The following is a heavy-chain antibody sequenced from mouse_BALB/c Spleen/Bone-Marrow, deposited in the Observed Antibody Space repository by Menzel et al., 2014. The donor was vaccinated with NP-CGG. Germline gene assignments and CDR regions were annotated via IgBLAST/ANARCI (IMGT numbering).Heavy chain of an antibody. V-gene: IGHV5-17*02. Sequence: EVKLMESGGGLVQPGGSRKLSCAASGFTFSSFGMHWVRQAPEKGLEWVAYISRGSSTVYYADKVMGRFTISRDNPKNTLFLQMTCLRSEDTAMYYCARSGSSSGYFDYWGQGTTLTVSS. D-gene: IGHD1-1*01. CDR1: GFTFSSFG. CDR3: ARSGSSSGYFDY. CDR2: ISRGSSTV. J-gene: IGHJ2*01.